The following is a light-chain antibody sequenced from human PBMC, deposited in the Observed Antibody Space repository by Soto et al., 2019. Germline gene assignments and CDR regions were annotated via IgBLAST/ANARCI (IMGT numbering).Light chain of an antibody. CDR3: QQYYSSPWT. Sequence: DNVMTQSPDSLAVPLGERATINCKSSQSVLYSSNNKNWLAWYQLKPGQPPKLLIYWASIRESGVPDRFTGRGSGTDFTLTISSLQAEDVAVYYCQQYYSSPWTFGQGTKVEIK. J-gene: IGKJ1*01. V-gene: IGKV4-1*01. CDR2: WAS. CDR1: QSVLYSSNNKNW.